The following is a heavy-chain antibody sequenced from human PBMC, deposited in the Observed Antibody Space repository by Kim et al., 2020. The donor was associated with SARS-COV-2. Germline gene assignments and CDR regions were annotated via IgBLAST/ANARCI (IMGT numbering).Heavy chain of an antibody. CDR3: ARFFRSSWYPGVLDY. D-gene: IGHD6-13*01. Sequence: QKFQGRVTMTRDTSISTAYMELSRLRSDDTAVYYCARFFRSSWYPGVLDYWGQGTLVTVSS. J-gene: IGHJ4*02. V-gene: IGHV1-2*02.